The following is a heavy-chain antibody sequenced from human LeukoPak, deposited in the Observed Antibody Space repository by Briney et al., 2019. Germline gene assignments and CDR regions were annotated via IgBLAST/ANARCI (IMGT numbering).Heavy chain of an antibody. CDR3: ARDYCGGDCFRATAPSPGLDY. D-gene: IGHD2-21*02. J-gene: IGHJ4*02. V-gene: IGHV3-48*01. CDR1: GFIFSSYS. Sequence: PGGSLRLSCAASGFIFSSYSMNWVRQAPGKGLEWVSYISSSGSTIYYADSVKGRFTISRDNAKNSLYLQMNSLRAEDTAVYYCARDYCGGDCFRATAPSPGLDYWGQGTLVTVSS. CDR2: ISSSGSTI.